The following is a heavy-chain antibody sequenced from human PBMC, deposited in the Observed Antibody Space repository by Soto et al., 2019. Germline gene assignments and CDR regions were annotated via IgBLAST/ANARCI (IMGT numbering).Heavy chain of an antibody. CDR2: VKSRTSGGTV. CDR1: GFTFSTAW. J-gene: IGHJ4*02. V-gene: IGHV3-15*01. D-gene: IGHD2-15*01. CDR3: VADVVEVGKGEFDY. Sequence: GGSLRLSCAASGFTFSTAWMTWVRQAPGKGLEWLGRVKSRTSGGTVDYAAPVKGRFTISRDDSKNTVILQMSSLKMEDTAVYYCVADVVEVGKGEFDYWGRGALVTVSS.